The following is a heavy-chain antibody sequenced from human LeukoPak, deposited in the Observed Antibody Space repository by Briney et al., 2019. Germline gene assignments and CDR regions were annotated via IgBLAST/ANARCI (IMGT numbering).Heavy chain of an antibody. CDR1: GFTFSTFA. CDR2: IFPSGGEI. Sequence: GGSLRLSCAASGFTFSTFAMIWVRQPPGKGLEWVSSIFPSGGEIHYADSVRGRFTISRDNSKSTLSLQMNSLRAEDTAIYYCATYRQVLLPFESWGQGTPVTVSS. CDR3: ATYRQVLLPFES. J-gene: IGHJ4*02. V-gene: IGHV3-23*01. D-gene: IGHD2-8*02.